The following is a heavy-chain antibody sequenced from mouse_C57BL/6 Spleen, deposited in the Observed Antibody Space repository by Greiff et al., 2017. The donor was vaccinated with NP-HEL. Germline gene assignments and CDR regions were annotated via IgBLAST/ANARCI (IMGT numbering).Heavy chain of an antibody. CDR3: TRWRYYGSSDY. Sequence: QVQLKESGAELVRPGASVTLSCKASGYTFTDYGMHWVKQTPVHGLEWIGAIDPETGGTAYNQKFKGKAILTADKSSSTAYMELRSLTSEDSAVYYCTRWRYYGSSDYWGQGTTLTVSS. J-gene: IGHJ2*01. CDR2: IDPETGGT. D-gene: IGHD1-1*01. CDR1: GYTFTDYG. V-gene: IGHV1-15*01.